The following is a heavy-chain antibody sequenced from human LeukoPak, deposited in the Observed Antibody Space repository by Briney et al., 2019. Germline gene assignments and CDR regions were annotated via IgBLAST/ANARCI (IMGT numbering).Heavy chain of an antibody. CDR2: INHSGST. D-gene: IGHD3-10*01. V-gene: IGHV4-34*01. Sequence: SETLSLTCAVYGGSFSGYYWSWIRQPPGKGLEWLGEINHSGSTNYNPSLKSRVTISVDTSKNQFSLKLSSVTAADMAVYYCARGRSTRITMVRGVIFRWFDPWGQGTLVTVSS. CDR1: GGSFSGYY. J-gene: IGHJ5*02. CDR3: ARGRSTRITMVRGVIFRWFDP.